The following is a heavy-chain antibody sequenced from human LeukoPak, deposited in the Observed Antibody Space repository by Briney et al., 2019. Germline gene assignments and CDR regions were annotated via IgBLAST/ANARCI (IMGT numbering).Heavy chain of an antibody. CDR2: IKQDGSEK. V-gene: IGHV3-7*01. J-gene: IGHJ4*02. CDR3: ARSIVGAPGYFDY. Sequence: GGSLRLSCAASGFTFSSYWMSWVRQAPGKGLEWVANIKQDGSEKYYVDSVKGRFTISRDNAKNSLYLQMNSLRAEDTAAYYCARSIVGAPGYFDYWGQGTLVTVSS. D-gene: IGHD1-26*01. CDR1: GFTFSSYW.